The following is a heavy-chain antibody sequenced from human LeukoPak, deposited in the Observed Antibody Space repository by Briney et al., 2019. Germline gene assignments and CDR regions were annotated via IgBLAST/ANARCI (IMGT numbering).Heavy chain of an antibody. CDR3: ARDRGYSGSYEGAFDI. Sequence: SVKVSCKASGGTFSSYAISWVRQAPGQGLEWMGGIIPILGTANYAQKFQGRVTITTDESTSTAYMELSSLRSEDTAVYYCARDRGYSGSYEGAFDIWGQGTMVTVSS. J-gene: IGHJ3*02. CDR1: GGTFSSYA. V-gene: IGHV1-69*05. CDR2: IIPILGTA. D-gene: IGHD1-26*01.